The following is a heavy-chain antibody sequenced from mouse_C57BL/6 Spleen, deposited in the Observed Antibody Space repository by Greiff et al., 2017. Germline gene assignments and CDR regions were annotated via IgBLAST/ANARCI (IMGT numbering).Heavy chain of an antibody. V-gene: IGHV1-5*01. J-gene: IGHJ1*03. D-gene: IGHD1-1*01. CDR2: IYPGNSDT. Sequence: EVQLQQSGTVLARPGASVKMSCKTSGYTFTSYWMHWVKQRPGQGLEWIGAIYPGNSDTSYNQKFKGKAKLTAVTSASTAYMELSSLTNEDSAVYYCTRCYYGSSSWYFDVWGTGTTVTVSS. CDR3: TRCYYGSSSWYFDV. CDR1: GYTFTSYW.